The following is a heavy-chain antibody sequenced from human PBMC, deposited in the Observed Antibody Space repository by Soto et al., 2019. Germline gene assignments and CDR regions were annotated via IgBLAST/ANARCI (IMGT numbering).Heavy chain of an antibody. CDR3: ASLIGCSRLCHYYYGMDV. CDR2: IIPIFGTA. Sequence: GASVKVSCKAAGYTFTSYDINWVRQAPGQGREWMGGIIPIFGTANYAQKFQGRVTITADESTSTAYMELSSLRSEDTAVYYCASLIGCSRLCHYYYGMDVWGQGTTVTVSS. CDR1: GYTFTSYD. D-gene: IGHD2-15*01. V-gene: IGHV1-69*13. J-gene: IGHJ6*02.